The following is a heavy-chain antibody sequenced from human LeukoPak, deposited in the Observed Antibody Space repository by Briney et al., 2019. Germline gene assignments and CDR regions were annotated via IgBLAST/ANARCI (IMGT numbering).Heavy chain of an antibody. Sequence: GGSLRLSCAVPGFIFSDFSMSWVRQAPGKGLEWVAKMDENGREIFYVDSVKGRFTISRDNAKNSLYLQMNSLRAEDTAVYYCARSGSGWLYYFDYWGQGTLVTVSS. D-gene: IGHD6-19*01. J-gene: IGHJ4*02. CDR1: GFIFSDFS. V-gene: IGHV3-7*01. CDR3: ARSGSGWLYYFDY. CDR2: MDENGREI.